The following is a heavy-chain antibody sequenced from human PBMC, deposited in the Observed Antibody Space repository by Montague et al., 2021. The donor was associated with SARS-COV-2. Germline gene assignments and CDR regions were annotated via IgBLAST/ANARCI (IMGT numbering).Heavy chain of an antibody. CDR3: ARQDAWAYCGDECYRGWFDS. CDR2: IFYNGST. V-gene: IGHV4-59*01. D-gene: IGHD2-21*01. J-gene: IGHJ5*01. CDR1: FGSISTYY. Sequence: SETLSLTCTVSFGSISTYYWSWIRQPPGKGLEWIGFIFYNGSTKYNPSLKRRVSTSLDTSKNQFSLKPSSVTAADTAVYYCARQDAWAYCGDECYRGWFDSWGQGTLVTVSS.